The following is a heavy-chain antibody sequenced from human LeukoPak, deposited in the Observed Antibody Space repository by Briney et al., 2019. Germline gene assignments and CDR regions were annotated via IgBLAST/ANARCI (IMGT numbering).Heavy chain of an antibody. Sequence: GGSLRLSCAASGFTFSSYAMSWVRQAPGKGLEWVSAISGSGGSTYYADSVKGRFTISRDNSKNTLYLQMNSLRAEDTAVYYCARYNWNDEGYFDYWGHGTLVTVSS. J-gene: IGHJ4*01. CDR3: ARYNWNDEGYFDY. D-gene: IGHD1-1*01. V-gene: IGHV3-23*01. CDR1: GFTFSSYA. CDR2: ISGSGGST.